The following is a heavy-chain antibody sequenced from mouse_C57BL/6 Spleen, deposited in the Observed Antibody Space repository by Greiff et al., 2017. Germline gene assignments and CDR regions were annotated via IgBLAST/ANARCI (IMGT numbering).Heavy chain of an antibody. J-gene: IGHJ3*01. Sequence: DVKLVESGGGLVKPGGSLKLSCAASGFTFSSYAMSWVRQTPEKRLEWVATISDGGSYTYYPDNVKGRFTISRDNAKTNLYLQMSHLKSEDTAMYYCARKEGVVAYWGQGTLVTVSA. CDR3: ARKEGVVAY. V-gene: IGHV5-4*03. CDR2: ISDGGSYT. CDR1: GFTFSSYA.